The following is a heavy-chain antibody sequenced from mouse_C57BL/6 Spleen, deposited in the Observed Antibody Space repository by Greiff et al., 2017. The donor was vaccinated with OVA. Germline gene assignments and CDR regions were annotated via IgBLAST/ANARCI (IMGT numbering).Heavy chain of an antibody. CDR2: ISGGGGNT. CDR1: GFTFSSYT. V-gene: IGHV5-9*01. Sequence: EVKLVESGGGLVKPGGSLKLSCAASGFTFSSYTMSWVRQTPEKRLEWVATISGGGGNTYYPDSVKGRFTISRDNAKNTLYLQMSSLRSEDTALYYCARQYGHFDYWGQGTTLTVSS. D-gene: IGHD1-1*01. J-gene: IGHJ2*01. CDR3: ARQYGHFDY.